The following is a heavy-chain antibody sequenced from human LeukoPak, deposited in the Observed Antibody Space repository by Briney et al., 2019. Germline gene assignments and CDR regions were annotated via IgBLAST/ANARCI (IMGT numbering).Heavy chain of an antibody. CDR2: MNRGGSEK. J-gene: IGHJ4*02. V-gene: IGHV3-7*04. D-gene: IGHD3-3*01. Sequence: GGSLRLSCAASGFTFTPYWMTWVRQAPGKGLECVATMNRGGSEKYYVDSVKGRFTISRDNSKNSLYLQMDSLRAEDTAVYYCARGIEEWLYLYYWGQGALVTVGS. CDR3: ARGIEEWLYLYY. CDR1: GFTFTPYW.